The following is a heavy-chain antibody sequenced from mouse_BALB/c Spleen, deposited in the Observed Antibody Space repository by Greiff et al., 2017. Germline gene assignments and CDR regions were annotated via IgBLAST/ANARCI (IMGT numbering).Heavy chain of an antibody. CDR3: ARDGYYGYDGWYFDV. V-gene: IGHV2-6-7*01. J-gene: IGHJ1*01. CDR1: GFSLTGYG. CDR2: IWGDGST. Sequence: QVQLKESGPGLVAPSQSLSITCTVSGFSLTGYGVNWVRQPPGKGLEWLGMIWGDGSTDYNSALKSRLSISKDNSKSQVFLKMNSLQTDDTARYYCARDGYYGYDGWYFDVWGAGTTVTVSS. D-gene: IGHD2-2*01.